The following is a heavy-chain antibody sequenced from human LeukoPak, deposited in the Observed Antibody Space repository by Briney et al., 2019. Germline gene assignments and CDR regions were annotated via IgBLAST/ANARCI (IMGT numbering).Heavy chain of an antibody. D-gene: IGHD3-9*01. Sequence: SETLSLTCAVSGYSISIGYYWGWIRQPPGKWMEWIGSMYHSGSTYYNPSLKSRVTISVDTSKNQFSLKLSSVTAADTAVYYCARRLDSWSFDYWGQGTLVTVSS. CDR1: GYSISIGYY. V-gene: IGHV4-38-2*01. J-gene: IGHJ4*02. CDR2: MYHSGST. CDR3: ARRLDSWSFDY.